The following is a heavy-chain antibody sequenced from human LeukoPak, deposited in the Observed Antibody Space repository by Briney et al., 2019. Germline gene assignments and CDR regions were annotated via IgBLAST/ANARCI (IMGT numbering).Heavy chain of an antibody. CDR3: ARENLRFLEWLGDY. V-gene: IGHV4-38-2*02. J-gene: IGHJ4*02. CDR2: IYHSGST. CDR1: GHSISSGYY. D-gene: IGHD3-3*01. Sequence: PSETLSLTCTVSGHSISSGYYWGWIRQPPGKGLEWIGSIYHSGSTYYNPSLKSRVTISVDTSKNQISLKLSSVTAADTAVYYCARENLRFLEWLGDYWGQGTLVTVSS.